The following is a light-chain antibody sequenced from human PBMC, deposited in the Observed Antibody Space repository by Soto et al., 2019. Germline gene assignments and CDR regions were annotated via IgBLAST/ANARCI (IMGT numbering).Light chain of an antibody. CDR3: QQYGNLPLT. CDR1: QSVSGSY. CDR2: GAS. V-gene: IGKV3-20*01. Sequence: PGERATLSCRASQSVSGSYLAWYQQKPGQAPRLLIYGASSRATGIPDRFSGSGSGTDYTLTISRLEPEDFAVYYCQQYGNLPLTFGGGTRWIS. J-gene: IGKJ4*01.